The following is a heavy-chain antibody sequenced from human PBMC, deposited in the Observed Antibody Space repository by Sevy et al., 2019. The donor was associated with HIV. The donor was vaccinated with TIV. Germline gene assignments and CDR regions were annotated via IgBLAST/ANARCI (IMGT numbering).Heavy chain of an antibody. V-gene: IGHV4-4*07. CDR3: ARDMNLVVRGVINYGMDV. CDR2: IYTSGST. D-gene: IGHD3-10*01. J-gene: IGHJ6*02. CDR1: GGSISSYY. Sequence: SETLSLTCTVSGGSISSYYWSWIRQPAGKGLEWIGRIYTSGSTNYNPSLKSRVTMSVDTSKNQFSLKLSSVTAADTTVYCCARDMNLVVRGVINYGMDVWGQGTTVTVSS.